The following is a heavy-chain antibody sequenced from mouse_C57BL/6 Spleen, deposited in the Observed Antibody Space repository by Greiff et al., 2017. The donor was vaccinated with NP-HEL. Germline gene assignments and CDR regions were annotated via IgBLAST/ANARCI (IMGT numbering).Heavy chain of an antibody. CDR3: ARDGYYYGSSFDY. V-gene: IGHV1-61*01. Sequence: QVQLQQPGAELVRPGSSVKLSCKASGYTFTSYWMDWVKQRPGQGLEWIGNIYPSDSETHYNQKFKDKATLTVDKSSSTAYMQLSSLTSEDFAVYYCARDGYYYGSSFDYWGQGTTLTVSS. CDR1: GYTFTSYW. D-gene: IGHD1-1*01. CDR2: IYPSDSET. J-gene: IGHJ2*01.